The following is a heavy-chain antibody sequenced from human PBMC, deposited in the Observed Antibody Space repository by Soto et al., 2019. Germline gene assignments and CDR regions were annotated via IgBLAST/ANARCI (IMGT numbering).Heavy chain of an antibody. J-gene: IGHJ4*02. Sequence: QVQLVQAGAEMKKPGSSVKVSCQSSGGTFNTYAMHWVRQAPGQGPEWMGDISPMFGAANYAPKFQGRVTITADEATGTSYMQLSSLPSEDTALYVCAREVQVHTPAFVYWGQGTLVTVSS. D-gene: IGHD3-10*01. CDR2: ISPMFGAA. CDR1: GGTFNTYA. CDR3: AREVQVHTPAFVY. V-gene: IGHV1-69*19.